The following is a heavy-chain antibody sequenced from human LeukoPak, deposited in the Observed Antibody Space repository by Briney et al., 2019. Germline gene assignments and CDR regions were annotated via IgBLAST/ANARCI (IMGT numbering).Heavy chain of an antibody. CDR1: GFTFDDYA. Sequence: GGSLRLSCAASGFTFDDYAMHWVRQAPGKGLEWVSGISWNSGSIGYADSVKGRFTISRDNAKNSLYLQMNSLRAEDTAVYYCARELIDWLAFDIWGQGTMVTVSS. J-gene: IGHJ3*02. D-gene: IGHD3-9*01. V-gene: IGHV3-9*01. CDR3: ARELIDWLAFDI. CDR2: ISWNSGSI.